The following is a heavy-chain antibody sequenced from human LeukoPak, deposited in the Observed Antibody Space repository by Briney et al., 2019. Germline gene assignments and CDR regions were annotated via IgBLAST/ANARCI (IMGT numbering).Heavy chain of an antibody. Sequence: GGSLRLSCAASGFTFSSYEMNWVRQAPGKGLECVSYISSSGSTIYYADSVKGRFTISRDNAKNSLYLQMNSLRAEDTAVYYCASNGLSGGFDYWGQGTLVTVSS. J-gene: IGHJ4*02. V-gene: IGHV3-48*03. D-gene: IGHD3-16*01. CDR3: ASNGLSGGFDY. CDR1: GFTFSSYE. CDR2: ISSSGSTI.